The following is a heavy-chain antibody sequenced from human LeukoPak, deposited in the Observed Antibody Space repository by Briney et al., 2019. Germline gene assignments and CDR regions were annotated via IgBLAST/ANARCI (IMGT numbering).Heavy chain of an antibody. Sequence: PSETLSLTCAVYGGSFSGYYWSWIRQPPGKGLEWIGEINHSGSTNYNPSLKSRVTISVDTSKNQFSLKLSSVTAADTAVYYCARGNSGWSQSDYWGQGTLVTVSS. J-gene: IGHJ4*02. D-gene: IGHD6-19*01. V-gene: IGHV4-34*01. CDR3: ARGNSGWSQSDY. CDR1: GGSFSGYY. CDR2: INHSGST.